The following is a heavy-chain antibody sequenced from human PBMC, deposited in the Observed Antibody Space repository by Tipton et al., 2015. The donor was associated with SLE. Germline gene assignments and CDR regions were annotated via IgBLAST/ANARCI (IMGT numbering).Heavy chain of an antibody. V-gene: IGHV3-9*01. CDR2: ISWNSGSI. Sequence: SLRLSCAASGFTFISYGMHWVRQAPGKGLEWVSGISWNSGSIGYADSVNGRFTISRDNAKNSLYLQMNSLRAEDTALYYCAKSLGGDLLPPFDYWGQGALVTVSS. J-gene: IGHJ4*02. D-gene: IGHD1-26*01. CDR3: AKSLGGDLLPPFDY. CDR1: GFTFISYG.